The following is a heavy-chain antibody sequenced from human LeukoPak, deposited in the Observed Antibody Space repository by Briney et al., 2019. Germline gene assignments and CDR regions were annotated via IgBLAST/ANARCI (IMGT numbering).Heavy chain of an antibody. CDR2: INHSGST. V-gene: IGHV4-34*01. Sequence: PSETLSLTCAVYGGSFSGYYWSWIRQPPGKGLEWIGEINHSGSTNYNPSLKSRVTISVDTSKNHFSLKLSSVTAADPAVYYCPRGGGPKRYYYDSRGYYCYYYYYMDVGGKGTTVTVSS. D-gene: IGHD3-22*01. CDR3: PRGGGPKRYYYDSRGYYCYYYYYMDV. J-gene: IGHJ6*03. CDR1: GGSFSGYY.